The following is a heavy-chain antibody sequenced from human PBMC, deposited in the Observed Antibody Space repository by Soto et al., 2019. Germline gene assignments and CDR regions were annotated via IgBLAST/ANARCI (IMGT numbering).Heavy chain of an antibody. D-gene: IGHD3-22*01. CDR3: AGLYDNSGYPFDY. Sequence: SETLSLTCTVSGGSINTFYWCWVRQPAGKGLEWIGYIYYSGSTNYNPSLKSRVTISVDTSKNQFSLKLSSVTAADTAVYYCAGLYDNSGYPFDYWGQGTLVTVSS. CDR2: IYYSGST. J-gene: IGHJ4*02. CDR1: GGSINTFY. V-gene: IGHV4-59*01.